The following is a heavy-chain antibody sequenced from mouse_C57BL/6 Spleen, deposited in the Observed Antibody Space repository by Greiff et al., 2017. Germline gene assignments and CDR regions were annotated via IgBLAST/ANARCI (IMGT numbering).Heavy chain of an antibody. CDR1: GFTFSSYA. CDR2: ISDGGSYT. CDR3: ARGGGHYYAMDY. Sequence: EVKLMESGGGLVKPGGSLKLSCAASGFTFSSYAMSWVRQTPEKRLEWVATISDGGSYTYYPDNVKGRFTISRDNAKNNLDLQMSHLKSEDTAMYYCARGGGHYYAMDYWGQGTSVTVSS. J-gene: IGHJ4*01. V-gene: IGHV5-4*03.